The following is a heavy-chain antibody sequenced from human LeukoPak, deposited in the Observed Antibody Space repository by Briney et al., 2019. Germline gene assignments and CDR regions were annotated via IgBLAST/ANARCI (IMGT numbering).Heavy chain of an antibody. V-gene: IGHV3-7*01. J-gene: IGHJ6*04. CDR2: IKQDGSEK. Sequence: GGSLRLSCAASGFTFSSYWMSWVRQAPGKGLEWVADIKQDGSEKYYVDSVKGRFTISRDNAKNSLYLQMNSLRAEDTAVYYCARDRRDHCSSTSCPRYYGMDVWGKGTTVTVSS. CDR3: ARDRRDHCSSTSCPRYYGMDV. D-gene: IGHD2-2*01. CDR1: GFTFSSYW.